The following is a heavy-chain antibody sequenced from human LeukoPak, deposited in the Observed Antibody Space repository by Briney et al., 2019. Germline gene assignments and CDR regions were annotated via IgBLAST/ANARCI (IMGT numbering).Heavy chain of an antibody. J-gene: IGHJ6*02. CDR2: IYYSGST. Sequence: SETLSLTCTVSGGSISSGGYYWSWIRQHPGKGLEWIGYIYYSGSTYYNPSLKSRVTISVGTSKNQFSLKLSSVTAADTAVYYCARVRVPYYYGMDVWGQGTTVTVSS. CDR1: GGSISSGGYY. D-gene: IGHD2-2*01. CDR3: ARVRVPYYYGMDV. V-gene: IGHV4-31*03.